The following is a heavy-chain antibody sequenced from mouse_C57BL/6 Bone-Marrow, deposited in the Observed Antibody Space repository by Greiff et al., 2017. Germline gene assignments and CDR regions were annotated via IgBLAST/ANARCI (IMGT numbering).Heavy chain of an antibody. D-gene: IGHD1-1*01. J-gene: IGHJ1*03. Sequence: QVQLQQSGAELARPGASVKLSCKASGYTFTSSGISWVKQRTGQGLEWIGEIYPRSGNTYYNEKFKGKATLTADKSSSTAYMELRSLTSEDSAVYFCARRLITTGWYFDVWGTGTTVTVSS. V-gene: IGHV1-81*01. CDR2: IYPRSGNT. CDR1: GYTFTSSG. CDR3: ARRLITTGWYFDV.